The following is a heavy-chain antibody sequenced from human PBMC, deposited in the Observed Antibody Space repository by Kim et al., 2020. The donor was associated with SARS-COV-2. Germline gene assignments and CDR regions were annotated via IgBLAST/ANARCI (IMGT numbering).Heavy chain of an antibody. D-gene: IGHD5-18*01. J-gene: IGHJ4*02. Sequence: DSVKGRFTISRDNAKNTLYLQMNSLRAEDTAVYYCAKDPAGKQLWLPPDWGQGTLVTVSS. CDR3: AKDPAGKQLWLPPD. V-gene: IGHV3-23*01.